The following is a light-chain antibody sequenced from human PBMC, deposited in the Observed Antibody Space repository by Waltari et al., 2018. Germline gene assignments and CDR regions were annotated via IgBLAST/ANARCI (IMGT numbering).Light chain of an antibody. CDR2: AAS. CDR1: QSISSY. V-gene: IGKV1-39*01. CDR3: QQSYSTLWT. J-gene: IGKJ1*01. Sequence: DIQMTQSPSSLSASVGDRVTTTCRASQSISSYLNWYQQKPGKAPKLLIYAASSLQSGVPSRFSGSGSGTDFTLTISSLQPEEFATYYCQQSYSTLWTFGQGTKVEIK.